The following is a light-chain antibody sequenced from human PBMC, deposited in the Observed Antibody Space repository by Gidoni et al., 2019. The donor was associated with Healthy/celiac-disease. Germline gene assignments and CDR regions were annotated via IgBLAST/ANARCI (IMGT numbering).Light chain of an antibody. CDR2: AAS. CDR3: QQYYSYPLT. J-gene: IGKJ4*01. CDR1: QGISSY. V-gene: IGKV1-8*01. Sequence: GDRVTITCRASQGISSYLAWYQQKPGKAPELLIYAASTLQSGVPSRFSGSGSGTDFTLTISCLQSEDFATYYCQQYYSYPLTFGGGTKVEIK.